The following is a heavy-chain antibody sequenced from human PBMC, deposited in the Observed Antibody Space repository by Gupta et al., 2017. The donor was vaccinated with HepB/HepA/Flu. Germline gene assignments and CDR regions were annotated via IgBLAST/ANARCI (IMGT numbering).Heavy chain of an antibody. Sequence: QVQLVQSGAEVKKPGASVKVSCKASGYTFTGSDLPGVRQAPGQGLEWMGWINPNTGGTNYAQKLQGWVSMTRDTSITTAYMELSRLRSDDTAIYYCARDRAASSSWYDYWGQGTLVTVSS. CDR3: ARDRAASSSWYDY. CDR2: INPNTGGT. CDR1: GYTFTGSD. V-gene: IGHV1-2*04. J-gene: IGHJ4*02. D-gene: IGHD6-13*01.